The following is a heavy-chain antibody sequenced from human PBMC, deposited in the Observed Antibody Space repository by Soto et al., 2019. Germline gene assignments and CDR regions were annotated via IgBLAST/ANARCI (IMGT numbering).Heavy chain of an antibody. CDR1: GYTFTSYY. Sequence: ASVKVSCKASGYTFTSYYMHWVRQAPGQGLEWMGIINSNYGSTSYAQKFQGRVTMTRDTSTSTVYMELSSLRYEDMAVYYCAKDYGGYGNSDYWGQGTLVTVSS. D-gene: IGHD4-17*01. CDR2: INSNYGST. J-gene: IGHJ4*02. CDR3: AKDYGGYGNSDY. V-gene: IGHV1-46*01.